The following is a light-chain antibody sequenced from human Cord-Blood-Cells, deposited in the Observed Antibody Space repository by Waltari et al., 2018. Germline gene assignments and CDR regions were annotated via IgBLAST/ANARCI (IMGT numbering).Light chain of an antibody. Sequence: DIQMTQSPYTLSASVGDRVTITCRASKSTSSWLAWYQQKPGKSPKLLSYDASSLERGVPSSFSGSGSAKEFALTISSLQPDDFATYCCQQYNSYSWTFGQGTKVEIK. J-gene: IGKJ1*01. CDR3: QQYNSYSWT. CDR2: DAS. V-gene: IGKV1-5*01. CDR1: KSTSSW.